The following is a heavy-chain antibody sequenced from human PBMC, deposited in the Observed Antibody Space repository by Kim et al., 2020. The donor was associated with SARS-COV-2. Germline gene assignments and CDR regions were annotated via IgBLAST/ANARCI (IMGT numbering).Heavy chain of an antibody. V-gene: IGHV3-21*01. D-gene: IGHD3-10*01. CDR3: AREPYYYGSGSNTSFDY. Sequence: VKGRFTISRDNAKNSLYLQMNSLRAEDTAVYYCAREPYYYGSGSNTSFDYWGQGTLVTVSS. J-gene: IGHJ4*02.